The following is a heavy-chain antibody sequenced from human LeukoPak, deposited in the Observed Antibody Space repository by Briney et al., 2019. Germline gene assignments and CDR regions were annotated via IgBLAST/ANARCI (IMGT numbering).Heavy chain of an antibody. J-gene: IGHJ4*02. D-gene: IGHD4-17*01. CDR2: ISSSSIHI. CDR1: GFTFSSYN. V-gene: IGHV3-21*01. Sequence: PGGSLRLSCAASGFTFSSYNMNWVRQAPGKGLEWVSSISSSSIHIYYADSVKGRFTISRDKAKTSLYLQMNSLRAEDTAVYYCARGGGYGDYRYYFDYWGQGTLVTVSS. CDR3: ARGGGYGDYRYYFDY.